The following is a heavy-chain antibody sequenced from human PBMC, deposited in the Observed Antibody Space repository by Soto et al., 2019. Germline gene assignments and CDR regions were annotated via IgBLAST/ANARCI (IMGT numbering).Heavy chain of an antibody. CDR3: ARGLLLPTMLRGVIGYYYYGMDV. Sequence: ASVKVSCKASGDTFTSYAMHWVRQAPGQRLEWMGWINAGNGNTKYSQKFQGRVTITRDTSASTAYMELSSLRSEDTAVYYCARGLLLPTMLRGVIGYYYYGMDVWGQGTTVTSP. CDR1: GDTFTSYA. V-gene: IGHV1-3*01. J-gene: IGHJ6*02. CDR2: INAGNGNT. D-gene: IGHD3-10*01.